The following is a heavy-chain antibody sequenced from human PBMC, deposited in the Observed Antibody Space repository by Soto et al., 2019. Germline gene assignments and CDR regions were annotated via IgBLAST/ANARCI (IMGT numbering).Heavy chain of an antibody. CDR2: IYYSGST. V-gene: IGHV4-30-4*01. CDR3: ARDLDGLHDDTSGPFPRPG. Sequence: KASETLSLTCTVSGGSISSGDYYWSWIRQPPGKGLEWIGYIYYSGSTYYNPSLKSRVTISVDTSKNQFSLKVSSVTVADTAVYYCARDLDGLHDDTSGPFPRPGWGQGTLVTVSS. CDR1: GGSISSGDYY. D-gene: IGHD3-22*01. J-gene: IGHJ1*01.